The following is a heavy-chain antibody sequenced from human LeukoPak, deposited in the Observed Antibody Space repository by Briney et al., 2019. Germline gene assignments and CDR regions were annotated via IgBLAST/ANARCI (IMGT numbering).Heavy chain of an antibody. Sequence: GGSLRLSCAASGFTFSSYAMSWVRQAPGKGLEWVSAISGSGGSTYCADSVKGRFTISRDNSKNTLYLQMNSLRAEDTAVYYCAKDSVFDSSGWYAAFDYWGQGTLVTVSS. CDR1: GFTFSSYA. J-gene: IGHJ4*02. V-gene: IGHV3-23*01. CDR3: AKDSVFDSSGWYAAFDY. CDR2: ISGSGGST. D-gene: IGHD6-19*01.